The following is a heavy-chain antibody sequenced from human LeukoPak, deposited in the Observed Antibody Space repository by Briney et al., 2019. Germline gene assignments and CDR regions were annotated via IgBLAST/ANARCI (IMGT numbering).Heavy chain of an antibody. J-gene: IGHJ6*03. V-gene: IGHV3-21*01. CDR3: ARDTPYYYGSGSFYYYYMDV. D-gene: IGHD3-10*01. Sequence: GGSLRLSCAASGFTFSSYSMNWVRQAPGKGLEWVSSISSSSSYIYYADSVKGRFTISRDNAKNSLYLQMNSLRAEDTAVYYCARDTPYYYGSGSFYYYYMDVWGKGTTVTISS. CDR1: GFTFSSYS. CDR2: ISSSSSYI.